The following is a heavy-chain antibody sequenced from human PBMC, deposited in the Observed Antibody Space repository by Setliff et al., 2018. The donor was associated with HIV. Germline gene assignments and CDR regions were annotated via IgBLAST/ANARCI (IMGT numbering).Heavy chain of an antibody. Sequence: PSETLSLTCIVSGGSISSYYWSWIRQSAGKELEWIGRIHTSGNIRYNPSLQSRVTMSTDMSNNQFSLKLSSVTAADTAVYYCVKVGPSYYYDYWGQGTLVTVSS. CDR3: VKVGPSYYYDY. CDR2: IHTSGNI. D-gene: IGHD3-16*01. J-gene: IGHJ4*02. V-gene: IGHV4-4*07. CDR1: GGSISSYY.